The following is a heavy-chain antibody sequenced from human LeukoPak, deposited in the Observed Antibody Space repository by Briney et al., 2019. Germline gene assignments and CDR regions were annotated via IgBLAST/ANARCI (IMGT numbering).Heavy chain of an antibody. CDR1: GVTVSSNH. CDR3: AKDAMVRGVMPEY. Sequence: QSGGSLRLSCAVSGVTVSSNHMSWVRQAPGKGLEWVSAIYSGGGTYYADSVKGRFTISRDNSKNTLYLQMNSLRAEDTAVYYCAKDAMVRGVMPEYWGQGTLVTVSS. J-gene: IGHJ4*02. D-gene: IGHD3-10*01. CDR2: IYSGGGT. V-gene: IGHV3-66*02.